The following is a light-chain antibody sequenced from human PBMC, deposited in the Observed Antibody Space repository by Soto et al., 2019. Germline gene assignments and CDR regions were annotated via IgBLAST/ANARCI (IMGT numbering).Light chain of an antibody. CDR3: QVWDSSSDQP. CDR1: NIGRKS. V-gene: IGLV3-21*04. Sequence: SYELTQPPSVSVAPGKTARITCGGNNIGRKSVHWYQQKPGQAPVLVIYYDSDRPSGIPERFSGSNSGNTATLTISRVEAGDEADYYCQVWDSSSDQPFGGGTKLTVL. J-gene: IGLJ2*01. CDR2: YDS.